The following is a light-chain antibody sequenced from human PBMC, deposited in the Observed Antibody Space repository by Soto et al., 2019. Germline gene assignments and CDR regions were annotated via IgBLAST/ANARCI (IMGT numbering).Light chain of an antibody. Sequence: AIQLTQSPSSLSASVGDRVTITCRASQGISSSLAWYQQKPGKAPKLLIYDASTLKSGVPSRFSGSRSGTEFTLAIGSLQPEDFATYYCQQFNSYPVTFGGGSRVEIK. CDR1: QGISSS. V-gene: IGKV1-13*02. CDR2: DAS. J-gene: IGKJ4*01. CDR3: QQFNSYPVT.